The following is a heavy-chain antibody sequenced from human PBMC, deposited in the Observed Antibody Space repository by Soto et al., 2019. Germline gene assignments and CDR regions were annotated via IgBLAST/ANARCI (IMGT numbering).Heavy chain of an antibody. CDR1: GGSFSGYY. CDR2: IYHGLSI. V-gene: IGHV4-34*01. D-gene: IGHD3-16*01. CDR3: ARHGGYYFDY. Sequence: PSGTLSLTCAVYGGSFSGYYWSWIRQPPGKGLEWIGEIYHGLSIVYNPSLKSRVTISGDSSKNQFSLKLSSVTAADTAVYYCARHGGYYFDYWGQGTLVTVSS. J-gene: IGHJ4*02.